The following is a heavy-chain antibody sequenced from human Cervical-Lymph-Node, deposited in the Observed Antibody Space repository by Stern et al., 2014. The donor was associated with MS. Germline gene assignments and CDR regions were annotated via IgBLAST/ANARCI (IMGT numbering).Heavy chain of an antibody. V-gene: IGHV3-33*01. D-gene: IGHD4-23*01. Sequence: QVQLVQSGGGVVQAGRSLRLSCAASGFTFSSYGMHLVRQAPGKGLEGGGVIWYDGNNKYHADSVKGRFTISRDNSKNTLYLQMSSLRAEDTAVYYCARDSGGNYVEDIDYWGQGTLVTVSS. CDR3: ARDSGGNYVEDIDY. CDR2: IWYDGNNK. J-gene: IGHJ4*02. CDR1: GFTFSSYG.